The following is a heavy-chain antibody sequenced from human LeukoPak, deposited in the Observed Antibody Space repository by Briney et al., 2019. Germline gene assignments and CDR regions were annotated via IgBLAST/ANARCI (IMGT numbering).Heavy chain of an antibody. CDR3: ARARGVGADFDY. D-gene: IGHD1-26*01. CDR2: IYYSGST. CDR1: GGSISSYY. V-gene: IGHV4-59*12. Sequence: SETLSLTCTVSGGSISSYYWSWIRQPPGKGLEWIGYIYYSGSTNYNPSLKSRVTISVDTSKNQFSLKLSSVTAADTAVYYCARARGVGADFDYWGQGTLVTVSS. J-gene: IGHJ4*02.